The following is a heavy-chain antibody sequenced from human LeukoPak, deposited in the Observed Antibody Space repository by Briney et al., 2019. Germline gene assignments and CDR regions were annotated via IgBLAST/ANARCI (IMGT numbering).Heavy chain of an antibody. CDR3: ARVVGRYSSSWYDWFDP. V-gene: IGHV4-34*01. J-gene: IGHJ5*02. CDR1: GGPFSGYY. D-gene: IGHD6-13*01. CDR2: INHSGST. Sequence: SETLSLTCAVYGGPFSGYYWSWIRQPPGKGLEWIGEINHSGSTNYNPSLKSRVTISVDTSKNQFSLKLSSVTAADTAVYYCARVVGRYSSSWYDWFDPWGQGTLVTVSS.